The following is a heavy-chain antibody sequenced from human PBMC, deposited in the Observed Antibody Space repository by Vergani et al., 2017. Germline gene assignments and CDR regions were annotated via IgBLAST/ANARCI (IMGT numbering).Heavy chain of an antibody. CDR2: IYYSGST. CDR1: GYSITSGYY. CDR3: VGAGGGGYYFDY. D-gene: IGHD3-16*01. Sequence: QVQLLESGPGLLKPSETLSLTCSVSGYSITSGYYWTWIRQPPGKHLEWIGYIYYSGSTYYNPSLKSRPTISIDTSKNQFSLKLASVTAADTAVYYCVGAGGGGYYFDYWGQGTLVTVSS. J-gene: IGHJ4*02. V-gene: IGHV4-30-4*02.